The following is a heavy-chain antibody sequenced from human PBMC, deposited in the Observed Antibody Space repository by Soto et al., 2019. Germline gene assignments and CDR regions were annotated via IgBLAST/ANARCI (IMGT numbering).Heavy chain of an antibody. V-gene: IGHV1-18*04. CDR2: ISAYNGNT. CDR1: GYTFTSYG. D-gene: IGHD3-3*01. Sequence: ASVKVSCKASGYTFTSYGISWVRQAPGQGPEWMGWISAYNGNTNYAQKLQGRVTMTTDTSTSTAYMELRSLRSDDTAVYYCARDRFLEWLSNYYYYGRDVWRQGTTVTVSS. J-gene: IGHJ6*02. CDR3: ARDRFLEWLSNYYYYGRDV.